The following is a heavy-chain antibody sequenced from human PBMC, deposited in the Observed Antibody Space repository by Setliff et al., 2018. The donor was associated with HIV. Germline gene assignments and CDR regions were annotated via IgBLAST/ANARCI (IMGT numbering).Heavy chain of an antibody. Sequence: ASVKVSCKASGYTFTSYVIHWVRQAPGQRLEWMGWINVGNGNTKYSQKFQGRVTITRDTSASTAYTELSSLRSEDTAVFYCARDYDYNNYPKYYFDYWGQGTLVTVSS. V-gene: IGHV1-3*01. J-gene: IGHJ4*02. CDR1: GYTFTSYV. D-gene: IGHD4-4*01. CDR3: ARDYDYNNYPKYYFDY. CDR2: INVGNGNT.